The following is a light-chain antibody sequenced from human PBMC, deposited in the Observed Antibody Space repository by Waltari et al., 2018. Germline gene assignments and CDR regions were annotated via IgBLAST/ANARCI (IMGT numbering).Light chain of an antibody. Sequence: QSVLTQPPSASGTPGQSVTISCSGRSSNVGSNSVYWYRHLPRTAPKLVIYRNNQRPSGVPDRFSGSKSGTSASLAISGLRSEDEADYYCATWDDSLSTVIFGGGTKVSVL. CDR3: ATWDDSLSTVI. V-gene: IGLV1-47*01. CDR2: RNN. J-gene: IGLJ2*01. CDR1: SSNVGSNS.